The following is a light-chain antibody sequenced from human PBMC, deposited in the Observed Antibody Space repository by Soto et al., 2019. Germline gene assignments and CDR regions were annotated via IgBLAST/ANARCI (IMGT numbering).Light chain of an antibody. Sequence: ALTQPASGSGAAVGGIPIFCTRTSSDVGGHNYVSWYQQHPAKVPKLMIYDVSNRPSGVSDRFSGSNSGNTASLTISGLLAVDEADHDTYSYTARGTYACATVRKVTV. V-gene: IGLV2-14*01. CDR2: DVS. J-gene: IGLJ1*01. CDR1: SSDVGGHNY. CDR3: YSYTARGTYA.